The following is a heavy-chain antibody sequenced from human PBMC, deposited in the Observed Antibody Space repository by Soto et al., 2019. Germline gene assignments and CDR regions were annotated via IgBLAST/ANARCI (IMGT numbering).Heavy chain of an antibody. CDR1: GGSISSGDYY. J-gene: IGHJ3*02. Sequence: SETLSLTCTVSGGSISSGDYYWSWIRHPPGKGLEWIGYIYYSGSTYYNPSLKSRVTISVDTSKNQFSLKLSSVTAADTAVYYCARQNYYDSSGYYYAFDIWGQGTMVTVPS. D-gene: IGHD3-22*01. CDR3: ARQNYYDSSGYYYAFDI. CDR2: IYYSGST. V-gene: IGHV4-30-4*01.